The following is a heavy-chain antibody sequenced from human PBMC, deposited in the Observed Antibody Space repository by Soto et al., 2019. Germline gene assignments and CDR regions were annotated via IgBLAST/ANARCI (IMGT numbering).Heavy chain of an antibody. CDR2: IYPGDSDT. V-gene: IGHV5-51*01. J-gene: IGHJ5*02. D-gene: IGHD6-19*01. CDR1: GYSFTSYW. CDR3: ARPASSGWSPVGWFDP. Sequence: PGESLKISCKGSGYSFTSYWIGWVRQMPGKGLEWMGIIYPGDSDTRYSPSFQGQVTISADKSISTAYLQWSSLKASDTAMYYCARPASSGWSPVGWFDPWGQGTLVTVSS.